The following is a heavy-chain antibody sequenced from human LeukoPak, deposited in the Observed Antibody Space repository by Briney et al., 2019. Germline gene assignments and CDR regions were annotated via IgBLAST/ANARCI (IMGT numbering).Heavy chain of an antibody. V-gene: IGHV1-2*02. Sequence: ASVKVSCKASGYTFTGYYMHWVRPAPGQGPGWMGWINPNRGGTNYAQKFQGRVTMTRDTSISTAYMELSRLRSDDTAVYYCARDARRGYYYYMGVWGKGTTVTVSS. J-gene: IGHJ6*03. CDR1: GYTFTGYY. CDR2: INPNRGGT. CDR3: ARDARRGYYYYMGV.